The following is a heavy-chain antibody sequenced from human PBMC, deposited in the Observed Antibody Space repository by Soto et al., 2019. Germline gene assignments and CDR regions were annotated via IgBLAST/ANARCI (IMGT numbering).Heavy chain of an antibody. CDR1: GFTFSSYS. CDR3: ARLGTIAAATKNLDY. D-gene: IGHD6-13*01. V-gene: IGHV3-21*01. Sequence: PGGSLRLSCAASGFTFSSYSMNWVRQAPGKGLEWVSSISSSSSYIYYADSVKGRFTISRDNAKNSLYLQMNSLRAEDTAVYYCARLGTIAAATKNLDYWGQGTLVTVSS. J-gene: IGHJ4*02. CDR2: ISSSSSYI.